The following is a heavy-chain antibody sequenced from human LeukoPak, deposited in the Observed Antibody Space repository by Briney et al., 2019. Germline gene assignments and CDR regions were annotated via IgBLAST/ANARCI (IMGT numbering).Heavy chain of an antibody. D-gene: IGHD6-25*01. J-gene: IGHJ5*02. CDR3: ARERVVSDLNWFDP. CDR2: VNRLGHT. Sequence: PSETLSLTCAVHGASFSGYSWSWLRRPPGKGLEWIGEVNRLGHTIYNPSLKSRVTISIDTSTTQFSLILTSVTVADTAVYFCARERVVSDLNWFDPWGQGTLVTVSS. V-gene: IGHV4-34*01. CDR1: GASFSGYS.